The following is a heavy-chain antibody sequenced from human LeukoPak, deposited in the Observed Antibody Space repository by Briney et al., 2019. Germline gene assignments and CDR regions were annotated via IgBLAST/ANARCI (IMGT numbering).Heavy chain of an antibody. CDR1: GFTFSSYA. Sequence: GGSLGLSCAASGFTFSSYAMHWVRQAPGKGLEYVSAISSNGGSTYYANSVKDRFTISRDNSKNTLYLQMGSLRAEDMAVYYCAREGIAAADPEPYYFDYWGQGTLVTDSS. CDR2: ISSNGGST. J-gene: IGHJ4*02. CDR3: AREGIAAADPEPYYFDY. D-gene: IGHD6-13*01. V-gene: IGHV3-64*01.